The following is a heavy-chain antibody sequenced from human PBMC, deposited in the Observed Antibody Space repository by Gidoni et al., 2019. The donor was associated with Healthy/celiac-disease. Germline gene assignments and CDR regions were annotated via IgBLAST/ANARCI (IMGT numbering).Heavy chain of an antibody. D-gene: IGHD1-26*01. Sequence: QVQLVESGGGVVQPGRSLRLSCAASGFTFSSYAMHWVRQAPGKGLEWVAVISYDGSNKYYADSVKGRFTISRDNSKNTLYLQMNSLRAEDTAVYYCAEWEGFDYWGQGTLVTVSS. CDR1: GFTFSSYA. CDR2: ISYDGSNK. CDR3: AEWEGFDY. J-gene: IGHJ4*02. V-gene: IGHV3-30*04.